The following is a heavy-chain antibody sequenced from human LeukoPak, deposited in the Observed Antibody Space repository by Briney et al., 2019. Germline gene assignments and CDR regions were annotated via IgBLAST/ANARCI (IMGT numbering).Heavy chain of an antibody. Sequence: GGSLRLSCAASGFTFSSNAMSWVRQAPGEGLEWVSAISGSDARTYYADSVKGRFTISRDNSKNTLYLQMSSLRAEDTAVYYCAKPLSGWYSFDYWGQGTLVTVSS. J-gene: IGHJ4*02. CDR3: AKPLSGWYSFDY. CDR1: GFTFSSNA. V-gene: IGHV3-23*01. CDR2: ISGSDART. D-gene: IGHD6-19*01.